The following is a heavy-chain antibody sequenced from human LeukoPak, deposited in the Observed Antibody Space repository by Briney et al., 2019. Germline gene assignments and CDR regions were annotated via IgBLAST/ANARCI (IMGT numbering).Heavy chain of an antibody. CDR1: GFTFSSYA. CDR2: ISGSGGST. J-gene: IGHJ1*01. V-gene: IGHV3-23*01. CDR3: ARGTLSSGYYLSQTHHIAAEYFQH. Sequence: PGGSLRLSCAASGFTFSSYAMSWVRQAPGKGLEWVSAISGSGGSTYYADSVKGRFTISRDNSKNSLYLQMNSLRAEDTAVYYCARGTLSSGYYLSQTHHIAAEYFQHWGQGTLVTVSS. D-gene: IGHD3-22*01.